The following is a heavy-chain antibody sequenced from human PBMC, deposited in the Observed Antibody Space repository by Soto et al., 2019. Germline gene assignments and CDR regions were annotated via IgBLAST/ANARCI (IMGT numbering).Heavy chain of an antibody. D-gene: IGHD6-13*01. V-gene: IGHV3-33*01. CDR1: GFTFSSYG. Sequence: GGSLRLSCAASGFTFSSYGMHWVRQAPGKGLEWVAVIWYDGSNKYYADSVKGRFTISRDNSKNTLYLQMNSLRAEDTAVYYCARDLVGIAAGLHTKNYYYYGMDVWGQGTTVTVSS. J-gene: IGHJ6*02. CDR2: IWYDGSNK. CDR3: ARDLVGIAAGLHTKNYYYYGMDV.